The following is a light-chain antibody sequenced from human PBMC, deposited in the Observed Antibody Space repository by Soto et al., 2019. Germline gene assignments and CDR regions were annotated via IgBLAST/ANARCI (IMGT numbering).Light chain of an antibody. CDR1: QGIGDT. Sequence: EIVLTQSPATLSLSPGERATLSCRASQGIGDTLAWYKQKPGQTPRLLIYDTSIRATGVPARFSGSRSGAEFTLTISSLKSEDFAVYYCQHYVNWPLTFGGGTKVDIK. CDR2: DTS. CDR3: QHYVNWPLT. V-gene: IGKV3-15*01. J-gene: IGKJ4*01.